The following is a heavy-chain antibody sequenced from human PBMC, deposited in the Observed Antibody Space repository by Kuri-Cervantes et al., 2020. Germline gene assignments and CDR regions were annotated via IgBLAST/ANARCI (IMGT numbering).Heavy chain of an antibody. D-gene: IGHD3-22*01. CDR2: ITPNSGGT. Sequence: ASVKVSCKASGYTFTSYGISWVRQAPGQGLEWMGWITPNSGGTNYAQKFQHRVAMTRDTSISTAYMELSSLRSEDTAVYYCAREEEDEGYYDSSGYPRYWGQGTLVTVSS. J-gene: IGHJ4*02. V-gene: IGHV1-2*02. CDR1: GYTFTSYG. CDR3: AREEEDEGYYDSSGYPRY.